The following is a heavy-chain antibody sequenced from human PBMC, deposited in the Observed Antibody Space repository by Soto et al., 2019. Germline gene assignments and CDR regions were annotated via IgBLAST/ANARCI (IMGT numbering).Heavy chain of an antibody. D-gene: IGHD3-9*01. CDR2: INHSGST. CDR1: GGSFSGYY. Sequence: PSETLSLTCAVYGGSFSGYYWSWIRQPPGKGLEWIGEINHSGSTNYNPSLKSRVTISVDTSKDQFSLKLSSVTAADTAVYFCARGRYDVLTGAKPFDYWGHGTLVTVSS. J-gene: IGHJ4*01. V-gene: IGHV4-34*01. CDR3: ARGRYDVLTGAKPFDY.